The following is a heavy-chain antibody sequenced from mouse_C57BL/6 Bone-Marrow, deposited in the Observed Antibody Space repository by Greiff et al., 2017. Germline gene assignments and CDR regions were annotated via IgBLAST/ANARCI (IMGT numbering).Heavy chain of an antibody. CDR1: GFTFTDYY. CDR3: ASYSGNSCFFSYYMDY. J-gene: IGHJ2*01. V-gene: IGHV7-3*01. CDR2: IRNKANGYTT. Sequence: EVKLVESGGGLVQPGGSLSLSCAASGFTFTDYYMSWVRQPTGKALEWLGFIRNKANGYTTEYSASVTGRFTISSDNSQSILYLQMNALRVEDSATYYCASYSGNSCFFSYYMDYWGQGTTLTVSS. D-gene: IGHD2-1*01.